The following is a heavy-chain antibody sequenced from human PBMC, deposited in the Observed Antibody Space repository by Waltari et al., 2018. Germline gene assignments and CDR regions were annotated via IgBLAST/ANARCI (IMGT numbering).Heavy chain of an antibody. J-gene: IGHJ4*02. CDR2: ISWDGGST. CDR3: AKDIGGGSYIDY. CDR1: GFTFDDYA. Sequence: EVQRVESGGVVVQPGGSLRLSCAASGFTFDDYAMHWVRQAPGKGLEWVSLISWDGGSTYYAYSVKGRFTISRDNSKNSLYLQMNSLRAEDTALYYCAKDIGGGSYIDYWGQGTLVTVSS. V-gene: IGHV3-43D*04. D-gene: IGHD1-26*01.